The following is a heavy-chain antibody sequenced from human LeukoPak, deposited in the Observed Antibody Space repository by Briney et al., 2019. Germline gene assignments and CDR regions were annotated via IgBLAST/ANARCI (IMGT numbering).Heavy chain of an antibody. Sequence: ASVKVSCKASGYPFTNYGTSWVRQAPGQGLEWMGWISGYNGNTNSAQKVQGRVTMTTDTSMSTAYMELRSLRSDDTAVYYCVRDRGEWIDQYYGMDVWGQGTTVTVSS. CDR1: GYPFTNYG. D-gene: IGHD3-10*01. V-gene: IGHV1-18*01. CDR3: VRDRGEWIDQYYGMDV. CDR2: ISGYNGNT. J-gene: IGHJ6*02.